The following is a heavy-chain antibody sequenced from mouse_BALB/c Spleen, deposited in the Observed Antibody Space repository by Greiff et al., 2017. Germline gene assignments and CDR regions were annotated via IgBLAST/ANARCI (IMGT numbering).Heavy chain of an antibody. CDR1: GFSLTSYG. CDR2: IWAGGST. J-gene: IGHJ4*01. CDR3: ARGGIYAMDY. V-gene: IGHV2-9*02. Sequence: VQRVESGPGLVAPSQSLSITCTVSGFSLTSYGVHWVRQPPGKGLEWLGVIWAGGSTNYNSALMSRLSISKDNSKSQVFLKMNSLQNDDTAMYYCARGGIYAMDYWGQGTSVTVSS.